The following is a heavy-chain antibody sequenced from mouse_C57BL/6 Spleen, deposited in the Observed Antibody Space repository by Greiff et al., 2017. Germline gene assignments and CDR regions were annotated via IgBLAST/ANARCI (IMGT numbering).Heavy chain of an antibody. Sequence: VQLQQPGAELVMPGASVKLSCKASGYTFTSYWLHWVKQRPGQGLAWIGEIDPSDSYTNYNQKFKGKSTLTVDKSSSTAYMQLSSLTSEDSAVYYCARDSNYSFAYWGQGTLVTVSA. CDR2: IDPSDSYT. D-gene: IGHD2-5*01. V-gene: IGHV1-69*01. CDR1: GYTFTSYW. J-gene: IGHJ3*01. CDR3: ARDSNYSFAY.